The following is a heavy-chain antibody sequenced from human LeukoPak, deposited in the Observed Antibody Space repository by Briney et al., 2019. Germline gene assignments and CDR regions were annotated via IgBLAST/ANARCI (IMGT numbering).Heavy chain of an antibody. CDR2: INSDGSTT. CDR1: GFTFSSYW. D-gene: IGHD3-3*01. V-gene: IGHV3-74*01. Sequence: GGSLRLSCAASGFTFSSYWMYWVRQAPGKGLVWVSRINSDGSTTSYADSVKGRFTISRDNSKNIVSLQMNNLRAEDTAVYYCARGRGLGVVSPYFDYWGQGTLVTVSS. CDR3: ARGRGLGVVSPYFDY. J-gene: IGHJ4*02.